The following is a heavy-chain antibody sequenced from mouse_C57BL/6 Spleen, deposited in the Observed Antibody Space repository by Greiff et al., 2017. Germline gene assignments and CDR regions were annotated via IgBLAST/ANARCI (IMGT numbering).Heavy chain of an antibody. CDR1: GYTFTSYW. CDR3: AREVVTTGYAY. J-gene: IGHJ3*01. CDR2: IDPSGSET. V-gene: IGHV1-52*01. Sequence: QVQLQQPGAELVRPGSSVKLSCKASGYTFTSYWMHWVKQRPIQGLEWIGNIDPSGSETHYNQKFKDKATLTVDKSSSTAYMQLSSLTSEDSAVXYCAREVVTTGYAYWGQGTLVTVSA. D-gene: IGHD2-2*01.